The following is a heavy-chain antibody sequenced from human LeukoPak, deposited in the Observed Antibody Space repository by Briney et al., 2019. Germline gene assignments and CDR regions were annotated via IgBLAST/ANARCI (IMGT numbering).Heavy chain of an antibody. CDR2: FDPEDGET. CDR3: ATSFLAYPWGNSCFDY. V-gene: IGHV1-24*01. D-gene: IGHD7-27*01. CDR1: GYTLTELS. Sequence: ASVKVSCKVSGYTLTELSMHWVRQAPGKGLEWMGGFDPEDGETIYAQKFQGRVTMTEDTSTDTAYMELGSLRSEDTAVYYCATSFLAYPWGNSCFDYWGQGTLVTVSS. J-gene: IGHJ4*02.